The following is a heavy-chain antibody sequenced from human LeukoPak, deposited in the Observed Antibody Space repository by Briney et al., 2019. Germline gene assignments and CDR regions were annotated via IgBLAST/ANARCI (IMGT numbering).Heavy chain of an antibody. D-gene: IGHD3-10*01. CDR1: GYTFTSYA. J-gene: IGHJ6*03. CDR2: INTNTGNP. CDR3: ARAYLWFGESPGYMDV. Sequence: ASVKVSCKASGYTFTSYAMNWVRQAPGQGLEWMGWINTNTGNPTYAQGFTGRFVFSLDTSVSTAYLQISSLKAEDTAVYYCARAYLWFGESPGYMDVWGKGTTVTVSS. V-gene: IGHV7-4-1*02.